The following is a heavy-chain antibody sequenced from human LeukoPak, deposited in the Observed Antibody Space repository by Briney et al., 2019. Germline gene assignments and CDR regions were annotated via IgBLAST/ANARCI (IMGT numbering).Heavy chain of an antibody. CDR1: GFTFSSYA. D-gene: IGHD6-6*01. J-gene: IGHJ4*02. CDR2: ISYDGSNK. Sequence: GGSLRLSCAASGFTFSSYAMHWVRQAPGKGLEWVAVISYDGSNKYYADSVRGRFTISRDNSKNTLYLQMNSLRAEDTAVYYCARDRGRAQLVGHREFDCWGQGTLVTVSS. V-gene: IGHV3-30*04. CDR3: ARDRGRAQLVGHREFDC.